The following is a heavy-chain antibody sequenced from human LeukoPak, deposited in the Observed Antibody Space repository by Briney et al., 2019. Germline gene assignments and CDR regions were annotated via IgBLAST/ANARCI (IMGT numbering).Heavy chain of an antibody. Sequence: SQTLSLTCTVSGDSISSYYWNWVRQPPGKGLEWIGYIYYSGSTNCNPSLKSRVTISIDTSKNQFSLKLRSVTAADTAVYYCAREVPIVRGLRWDYWGQGTLVTVSS. CDR1: GDSISSYY. CDR3: AREVPIVRGLRWDY. V-gene: IGHV4-59*01. CDR2: IYYSGST. J-gene: IGHJ4*02. D-gene: IGHD3-10*01.